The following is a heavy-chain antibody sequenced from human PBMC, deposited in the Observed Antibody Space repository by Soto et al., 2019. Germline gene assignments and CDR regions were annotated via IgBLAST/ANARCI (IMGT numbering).Heavy chain of an antibody. V-gene: IGHV3-33*01. CDR1: GFTFSSYG. CDR2: IWYDGSNK. J-gene: IGHJ6*02. D-gene: IGHD6-6*01. Sequence: PGGSLRLSCAASGFTFSSYGMHWVRQAPGKGLEWVAVIWYDGSNKYYADSVKGRFTISRDNSKNTLYLQMNSLRDEDTAVYYCAREYSSSSYGMDVWGQGTTVTVSS. CDR3: AREYSSSSYGMDV.